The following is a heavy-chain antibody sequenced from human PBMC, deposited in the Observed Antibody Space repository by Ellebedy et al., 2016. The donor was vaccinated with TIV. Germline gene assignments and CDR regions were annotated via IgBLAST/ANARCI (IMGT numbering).Heavy chain of an antibody. Sequence: GESLKISCAASRFTFNNYGMHWVRQAPGKGLEWVALIWYDGSKKYYADSVKGRFTISRDDSKNTLYLQMNSLRAEDTAVYYCARLGVIAAAGASDYWGQGTLVIVSS. CDR2: IWYDGSKK. D-gene: IGHD6-13*01. J-gene: IGHJ4*02. CDR3: ARLGVIAAAGASDY. CDR1: RFTFNNYG. V-gene: IGHV3-33*08.